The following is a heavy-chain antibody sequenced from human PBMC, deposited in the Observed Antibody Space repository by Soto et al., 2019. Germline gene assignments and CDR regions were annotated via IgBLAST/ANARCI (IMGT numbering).Heavy chain of an antibody. D-gene: IGHD6-19*01. CDR2: VNPNSGGT. Sequence: GASVKVSCKASGYTFTGYYIHWVRQAPGQGLEWMGWVNPNSGGTNYAQKFQGWVTMTRDTSISTAYMELSRLRPDDTAVYYCVTSRVSIAVAGETEYYFDYWGQGTLVTVSS. CDR1: GYTFTGYY. V-gene: IGHV1-2*04. J-gene: IGHJ4*02. CDR3: VTSRVSIAVAGETEYYFDY.